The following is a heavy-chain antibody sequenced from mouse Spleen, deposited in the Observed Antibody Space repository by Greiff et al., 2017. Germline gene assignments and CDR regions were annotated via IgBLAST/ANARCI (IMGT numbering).Heavy chain of an antibody. D-gene: IGHD2-13*01. CDR2: VYPGSGSI. V-gene: IGHV1-62-2*01. J-gene: IGHJ1*03. CDR1: GYTFTEYT. Sequence: VQLQESGAELVKPGASVKLSCKASGYTFTEYTIHWVKQRAGQGLEWIGWVYPGSGSIKYNEKFKDKATLTADKSSSTVYMELSRLTSEDSAVYFCARREGYGDYGWYFDVWRTETTLTVSS. CDR3: ARREGYGDYGWYFDV.